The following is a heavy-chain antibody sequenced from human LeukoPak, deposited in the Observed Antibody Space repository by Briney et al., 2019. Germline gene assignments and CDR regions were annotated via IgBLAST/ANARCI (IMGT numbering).Heavy chain of an antibody. CDR1: GYTFTSYG. CDR3: ALQDSSGYLFDY. J-gene: IGHJ4*02. D-gene: IGHD6-19*01. Sequence: VASVKVSCKASGYTFTSYGISWVRQAPGQGLEWMGWISAYNGNTNYAQKLQGRVTMTTDTSTSTAYMELRSLRSDDTAAYYCALQDSSGYLFDYWGQGTLVTVSS. V-gene: IGHV1-18*01. CDR2: ISAYNGNT.